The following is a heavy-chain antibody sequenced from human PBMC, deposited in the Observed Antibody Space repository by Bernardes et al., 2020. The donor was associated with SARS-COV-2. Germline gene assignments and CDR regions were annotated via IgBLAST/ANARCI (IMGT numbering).Heavy chain of an antibody. D-gene: IGHD4-17*01. J-gene: IGHJ5*01. CDR1: GFTFRDYT. CDR2: IWHDGSRE. CDR3: ATEDGEWLES. Sequence: WFLRLFCAASGFTFRDYTMHWVRQAPGEGMERVAVIWHDGSREYYVDSVKGRFAISRDNSNNTLYLQMHNLRVEDTALYRCATEDGEWLESWGQGTLLTVSS. V-gene: IGHV3-33*01.